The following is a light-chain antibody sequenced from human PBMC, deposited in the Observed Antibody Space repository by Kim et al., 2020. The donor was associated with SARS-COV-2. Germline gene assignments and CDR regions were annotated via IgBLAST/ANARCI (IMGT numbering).Light chain of an antibody. J-gene: IGKJ4*01. CDR3: QQRSNWPLT. V-gene: IGKV3-11*01. CDR1: RSISSY. Sequence: LSPGDTATLSCRASRSISSYLAWYQQKPGQAPRLLIYGSYNRATGIPARFSGSRSGTDFTLTINSLEPEDFAVYYCQQRSNWPLTFGGGTKVDIK. CDR2: GSY.